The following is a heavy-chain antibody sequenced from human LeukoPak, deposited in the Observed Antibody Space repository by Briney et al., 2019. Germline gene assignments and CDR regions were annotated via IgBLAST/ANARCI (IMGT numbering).Heavy chain of an antibody. V-gene: IGHV1-2*02. Sequence: ASVKVSCKVSGYTFTENYIHWVRQTPGRGLEWMGLINPHTGAANYTQSFQGRVTLTRDTSSSTAYMHLSSLRFDDTAVDYCARGKSGYFPWGQGTPVTVSS. J-gene: IGHJ4*02. CDR3: ARGKSGYFP. D-gene: IGHD3-22*01. CDR2: INPHTGAA. CDR1: GYTFTENY.